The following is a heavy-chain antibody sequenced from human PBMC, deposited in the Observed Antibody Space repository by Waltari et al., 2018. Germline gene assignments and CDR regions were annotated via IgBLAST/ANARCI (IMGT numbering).Heavy chain of an antibody. V-gene: IGHV1-18*04. CDR1: GYTFANYG. D-gene: IGHD3-22*01. J-gene: IGHJ4*02. CDR2: TNAYNGLT. Sequence: QVQLVQSGGEVKTPGASVKVSCKASGYTFANYGISWVRQAPGQGLEWLGWTNAYNGLTKSAPTGQDRPTRTTDASASTAYMELRSLRSDDTAMYYCARTYYYDSRDFDYWGQGSLVTVSS. CDR3: ARTYYYDSRDFDY.